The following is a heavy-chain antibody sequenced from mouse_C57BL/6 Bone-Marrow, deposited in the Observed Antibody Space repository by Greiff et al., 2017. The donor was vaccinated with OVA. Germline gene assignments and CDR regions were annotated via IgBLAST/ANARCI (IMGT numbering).Heavy chain of an antibody. CDR2: ISSGGSYD. CDR3: ARQVNWYFDV. Sequence: EVKLMESGGDLVKPGGSLKLSCAASGFTFSSYGMSWVRQTPDKRLEWVATISSGGSYDYYPDSVKGRFTISRDNAKNTLYLQMSSLKSEDTAMYYCARQVNWYFDVWGTGTTVTVSS. J-gene: IGHJ1*03. CDR1: GFTFSSYG. V-gene: IGHV5-6*01.